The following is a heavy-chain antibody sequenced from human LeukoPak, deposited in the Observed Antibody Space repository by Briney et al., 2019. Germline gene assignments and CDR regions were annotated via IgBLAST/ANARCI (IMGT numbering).Heavy chain of an antibody. V-gene: IGHV3-48*02. CDR2: ISSSCSPI. J-gene: IGHJ5*02. CDR1: GFTFSSYS. D-gene: IGHD2-15*01. CDR3: ARGNGNCSGGSCYDLGWFDP. Sequence: PGGSLRLSCAASGFTFSSYSMNWVRQAPGKGLEWISYISSSCSPIYYADSVKGRFTISRDNAKNSLYLQMNSLRDEDTAVYYCARGNGNCSGGSCYDLGWFDPWGQGTLVTVSS.